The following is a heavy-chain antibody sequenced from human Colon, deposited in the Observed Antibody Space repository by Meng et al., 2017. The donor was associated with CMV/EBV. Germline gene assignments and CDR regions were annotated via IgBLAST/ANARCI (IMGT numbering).Heavy chain of an antibody. CDR2: IYPGDSDT. CDR1: GYSFTSYW. J-gene: IGHJ4*02. V-gene: IGHV5-51*01. Sequence: GGSLRLSCKGSGYSFTSYWIGWVRQMPGKGLEWVGIIYPGDSDTRYSPSFQGQVTISADKSISTAYLQWSSLKASDTAMYYCARNKTVITPIDYWGQGTLVTVSS. D-gene: IGHD1/OR15-1a*01. CDR3: ARNKTVITPIDY.